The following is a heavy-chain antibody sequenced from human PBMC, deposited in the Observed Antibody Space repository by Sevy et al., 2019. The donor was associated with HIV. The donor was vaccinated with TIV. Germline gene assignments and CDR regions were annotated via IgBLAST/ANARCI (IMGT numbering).Heavy chain of an antibody. CDR1: GDSVSSGTYH. Sequence: SETLSLTCTVFGDSVSSGTYHWSWIRQPPGKGLEWIGYIYYSGTTNFNPSLGSRVTMSVDTSENQFSLKLNSMTAADTAVYYCARRRTALVAGHYYGLDVWGQGTTVTVSS. CDR3: ARRRTALVAGHYYGLDV. J-gene: IGHJ6*02. V-gene: IGHV4-61*01. CDR2: IYYSGTT. D-gene: IGHD5-18*01.